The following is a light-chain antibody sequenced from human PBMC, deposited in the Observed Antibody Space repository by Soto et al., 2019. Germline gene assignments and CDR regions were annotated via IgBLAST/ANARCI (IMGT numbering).Light chain of an antibody. V-gene: IGKV1-5*01. CDR3: QQYNSYS. J-gene: IGKJ1*01. CDR2: HAS. Sequence: DIQMTQSPSTLPASVGDRVTITCRASQSISNWLAWYQLKPGTAPKVLIYHASNLRSGVPSRFSGSGSGTEFTLTISSLQPDDFATYYCQQYNSYSFGQGTKVEIK. CDR1: QSISNW.